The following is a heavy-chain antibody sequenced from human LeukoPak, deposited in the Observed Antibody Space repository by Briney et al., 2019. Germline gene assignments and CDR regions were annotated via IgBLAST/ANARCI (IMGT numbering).Heavy chain of an antibody. CDR3: ARAAVVDDAFDI. D-gene: IGHD4-23*01. V-gene: IGHV4-59*01. Sequence: SETLSLTCTVSGGSISSYYWSWIRQPPGKGLEWIGYIYYSGSTNYNPSFKSRVTISVDTSKNQFSLKLSSVTAADTAVYYCARAAVVDDAFDIWGQGTMVTVSS. J-gene: IGHJ3*02. CDR1: GGSISSYY. CDR2: IYYSGST.